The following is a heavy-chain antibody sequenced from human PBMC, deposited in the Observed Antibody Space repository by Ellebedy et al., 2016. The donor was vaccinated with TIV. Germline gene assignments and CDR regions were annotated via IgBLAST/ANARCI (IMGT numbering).Heavy chain of an antibody. D-gene: IGHD2-15*01. J-gene: IGHJ5*02. V-gene: IGHV3-23*01. CDR3: AKFLGFCSGATCVIYH. Sequence: PGGSLRLSCAASGFTFSSYAMSWVRQAPGKGLEWVSAISGNGGHTHYADSVTCRFTISRDHSKNTLYLQMNSLRAEDTAVYYCAKFLGFCSGATCVIYHWGQGTLVTVSS. CDR1: GFTFSSYA. CDR2: ISGNGGHT.